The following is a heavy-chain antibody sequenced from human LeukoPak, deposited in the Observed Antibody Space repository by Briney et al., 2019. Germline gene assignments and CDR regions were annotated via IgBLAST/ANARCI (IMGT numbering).Heavy chain of an antibody. CDR3: ARAFGSSASNWIDP. J-gene: IGHJ5*02. V-gene: IGHV4-61*02. Sequence: SETLSLTCTVSGGSISSGSYYWIWIRQPTGKELKWFGRIYSSGSTNYNPSLKIRVTVSVYRSKHQFSLKLISAAAAAAVDYSRARAFGSSASNWIDPWGQGALVTVSS. CDR1: GGSISSGSYY. CDR2: IYSSGST. D-gene: IGHD1-26*01.